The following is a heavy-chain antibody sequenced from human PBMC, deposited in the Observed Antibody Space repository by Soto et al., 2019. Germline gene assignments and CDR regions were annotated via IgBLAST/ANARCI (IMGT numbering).Heavy chain of an antibody. V-gene: IGHV3-23*01. D-gene: IGHD1-26*01. CDR3: AKDSRVGATKFIGH. CDR2: ISGSGGST. CDR1: GFNFRSYS. J-gene: IGHJ4*02. Sequence: PGGSLSLSCAASGFNFRSYSMSWVRQAPGKGLEWVSAISGSGGSTYYADSVKGRFTISRDNSKNTLYLQMNSLRAEDTAVYYCAKDSRVGATKFIGHWGQGTLVTVSS.